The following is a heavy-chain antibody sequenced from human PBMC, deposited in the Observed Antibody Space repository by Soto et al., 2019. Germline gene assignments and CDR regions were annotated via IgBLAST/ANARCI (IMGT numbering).Heavy chain of an antibody. CDR2: ISGSGGST. D-gene: IGHD5-18*01. V-gene: IGHV3-23*01. CDR1: VFIFINYA. Sequence: SLRLSCVASVFIFINYAISWLRQGPGKGLEWVSAISGSGGSTYYADSVKGRFTISRDNSKNTLYLQMNSLRVEDSAVYYCVKERSGHSYDDSWGQGTLVTVSS. CDR3: VKERSGHSYDDS. J-gene: IGHJ4*02.